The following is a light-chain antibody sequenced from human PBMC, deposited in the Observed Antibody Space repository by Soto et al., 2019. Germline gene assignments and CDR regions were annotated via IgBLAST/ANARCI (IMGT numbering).Light chain of an antibody. CDR3: RHFYT. J-gene: IGKJ2*01. V-gene: IGKV1-9*01. CDR2: DAS. CDR1: QDIRQY. Sequence: DIQLTQSPPFLSASAGDRVSITCRASQDIRQYLVWYQQKPGKAPNVLIFDASSLQTGVPSRFSGSGSGTELTLTITSLQPEDFATYYCRHFYTFGQGTKVDIK.